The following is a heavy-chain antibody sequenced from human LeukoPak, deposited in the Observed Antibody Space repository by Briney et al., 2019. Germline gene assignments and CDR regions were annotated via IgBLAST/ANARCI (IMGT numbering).Heavy chain of an antibody. D-gene: IGHD2-2*01. V-gene: IGHV1-69*06. CDR2: IIPIFGTA. CDR3: ALAKYCSSTSCYPLGVY. CDR1: GGTFSSYA. J-gene: IGHJ4*02. Sequence: SVKVSCKASGGTFSSYAISWVRQAPGQGLEWMGGIIPIFGTANYAQKFQGRVTITADKSTSTAYMELSGLRSEDTAVYYCALAKYCSSTSCYPLGVYWGQGTLVTVSS.